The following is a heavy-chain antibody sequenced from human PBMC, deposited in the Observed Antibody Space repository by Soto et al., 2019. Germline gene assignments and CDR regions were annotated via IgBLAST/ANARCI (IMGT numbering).Heavy chain of an antibody. Sequence: SLTCTVSGGSISSYYWSWIRQPPGKGLEWIGYIYYSGSTNYNPSLKSRVTISVDTSKNQFSLKLSSVTAADTAVYYCARDSTPYCGGDCYSSGGYYGMDVWGQGTTVTVSS. CDR2: IYYSGST. D-gene: IGHD2-21*02. V-gene: IGHV4-59*01. J-gene: IGHJ6*02. CDR3: ARDSTPYCGGDCYSSGGYYGMDV. CDR1: GGSISSYY.